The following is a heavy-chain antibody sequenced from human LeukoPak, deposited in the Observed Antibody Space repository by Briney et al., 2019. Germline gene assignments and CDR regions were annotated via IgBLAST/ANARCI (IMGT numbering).Heavy chain of an antibody. CDR2: ISYDGSNK. D-gene: IGHD3-3*01. CDR1: GFTFSSYA. V-gene: IGHV3-30-3*01. CDR3: ARELRFFMWGDY. J-gene: IGHJ4*02. Sequence: GGSLRLSCVASGFTFSSYAMHWVRQAPGKGLEWVAVISYDGSNKYYADSVKGRFTISRDNSKNTLYLQMNSLRAEDTAVYYCARELRFFMWGDYWGQGTLVTVSS.